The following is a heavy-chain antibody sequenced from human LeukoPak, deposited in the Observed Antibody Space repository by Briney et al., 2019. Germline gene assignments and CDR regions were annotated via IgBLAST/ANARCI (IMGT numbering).Heavy chain of an antibody. J-gene: IGHJ6*02. V-gene: IGHV3-33*08. CDR2: IWYDGSNK. Sequence: GSLRLSCAASGFTFSSYAMSWVRQAPGKGLEWVAVIWYDGSNKYYADSVKGRFTISRDNSKNTLYLQMNSLRAEDTAVYYCARVGCSGGSCYLDVWGQGTTVTVSS. CDR1: GFTFSSYA. D-gene: IGHD2-15*01. CDR3: ARVGCSGGSCYLDV.